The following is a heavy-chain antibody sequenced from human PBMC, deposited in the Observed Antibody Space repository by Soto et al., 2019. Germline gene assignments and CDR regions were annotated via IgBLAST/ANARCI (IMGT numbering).Heavy chain of an antibody. CDR3: TTVLGSDIVVVVAATQGYYFDY. J-gene: IGHJ4*02. D-gene: IGHD2-15*01. V-gene: IGHV3-15*01. CDR1: GFTFSNAW. CDR2: IKSKTDGGTT. Sequence: GESLKISCAASGFTFSNAWMSWVRQAPGKGLEWVGRIKSKTDGGTTDYAAPVKGRFTISRDDSKNTLYLQMNSLKTEDTAVYYCTTVLGSDIVVVVAATQGYYFDYWGQGTLVTVSS.